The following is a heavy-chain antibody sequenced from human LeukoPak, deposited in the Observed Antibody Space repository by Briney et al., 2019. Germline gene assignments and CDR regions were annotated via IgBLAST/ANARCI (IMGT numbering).Heavy chain of an antibody. CDR1: GFTFSSYN. Sequence: GGSLRLSCAASGFTFSSYNMDCVRQAPGNGLEWVSFIDSSSRYIYQADSVKGRFTISRDNAKSSVFLQMNSLRAEDTAVYYCARVGGHCTSTSCPPPDYWGQGTLVTVSS. CDR3: ARVGGHCTSTSCPPPDY. J-gene: IGHJ4*02. D-gene: IGHD2-2*01. V-gene: IGHV3-21*01. CDR2: IDSSSRYI.